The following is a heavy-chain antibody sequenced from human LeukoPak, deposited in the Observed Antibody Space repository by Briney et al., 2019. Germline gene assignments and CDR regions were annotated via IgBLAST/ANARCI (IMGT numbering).Heavy chain of an antibody. Sequence: SETLSLTCTVSGGSISSSSYYWGWIRQPPGTGLEWIGSIYYSGSTYYNPSLKSRVTISVDTSKNQFSLKLSSVTAADTAVYYCASLWGASGNYYFSGWGQGALVTVSS. D-gene: IGHD3-22*01. V-gene: IGHV4-39*01. J-gene: IGHJ4*02. CDR3: ASLWGASGNYYFSG. CDR2: IYYSGST. CDR1: GGSISSSSYY.